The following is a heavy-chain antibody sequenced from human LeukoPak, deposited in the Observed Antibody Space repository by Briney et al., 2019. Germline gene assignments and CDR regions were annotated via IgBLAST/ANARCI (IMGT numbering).Heavy chain of an antibody. CDR2: INHSGST. CDR3: ARGRIVVVPAVRGWFDP. Sequence: SETLSLTCAVYGGSFSGYYWSWIRQPPGKGLEWIGEINHSGSTNYNPSLKSRVTISIDTSKNQFSLKLSSVTAADTAVYYCARGRIVVVPAVRGWFDPWGQGTLVTVSS. CDR1: GGSFSGYY. D-gene: IGHD2-2*01. J-gene: IGHJ5*02. V-gene: IGHV4-34*01.